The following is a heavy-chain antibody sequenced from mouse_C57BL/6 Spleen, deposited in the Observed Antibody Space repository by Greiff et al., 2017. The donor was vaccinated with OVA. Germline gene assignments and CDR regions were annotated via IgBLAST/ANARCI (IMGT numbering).Heavy chain of an antibody. CDR3: ARGEYYSSRDY. D-gene: IGHD2-5*01. CDR2: INPSNGGT. J-gene: IGHJ2*01. V-gene: IGHV1-53*01. CDR1: GYTFTSYW. Sequence: QVQLKQSGTELVKPGASVKLSCKASGYTFTSYWMHWVKQRPGQGLEWIGNINPSNGGTNYNEKFKSKATLTVDKSSSTAYMQLSSLTSEDSAVYYCARGEYYSSRDYWGQGTTLTVSS.